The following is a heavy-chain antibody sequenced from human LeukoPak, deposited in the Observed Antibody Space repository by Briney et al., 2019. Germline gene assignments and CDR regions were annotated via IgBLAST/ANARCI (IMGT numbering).Heavy chain of an antibody. CDR1: GFTSSSYG. CDR3: ARELVPAAMQNWFDP. V-gene: IGHV3-33*01. J-gene: IGHJ5*02. CDR2: IWYHASNK. Sequence: GGSLRLSCAASGFTSSSYGMHWVREAPGKGQEWVAVIWYHASNKYYADSVQGRFTISRDNSKNTLYLQMNSLRAEDTAVYYCARELVPAAMQNWFDPWGQGTLVTVSS. D-gene: IGHD2-2*01.